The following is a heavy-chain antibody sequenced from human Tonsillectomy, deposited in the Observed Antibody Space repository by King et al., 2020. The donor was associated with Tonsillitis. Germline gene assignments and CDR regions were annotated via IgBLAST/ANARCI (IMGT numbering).Heavy chain of an antibody. CDR3: AREPPFTMIVHDAFYI. V-gene: IGHV3-48*01. CDR2: ISSSSSTI. Sequence: VQLVESGGGLVQPGGSLRLSCAASGFTFSSYSMNWVRQAPGKGLEWVSYISSSSSTIYYADSVKGRFTISRDNAKNSLYLQMNSLRAEDTAVYYCAREPPFTMIVHDAFYIWGQGTMVTVSS. CDR1: GFTFSSYS. J-gene: IGHJ3*02. D-gene: IGHD3-22*01.